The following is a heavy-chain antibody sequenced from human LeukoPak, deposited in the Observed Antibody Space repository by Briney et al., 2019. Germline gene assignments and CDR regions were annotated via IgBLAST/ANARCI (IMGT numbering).Heavy chain of an antibody. V-gene: IGHV3-74*01. CDR3: ARTMITFGGDDFDY. CDR2: INGDGSST. Sequence: GGSLRLSCAASGFTFSSYWMNWVRQAPGKGLVWVSRINGDGSSTNYADSVKGRFTISRDNAKNTLYLQLNRLRAEDTAVYYCARTMITFGGDDFDYWGQGTLVTVSS. CDR1: GFTFSSYW. D-gene: IGHD3-16*01. J-gene: IGHJ4*02.